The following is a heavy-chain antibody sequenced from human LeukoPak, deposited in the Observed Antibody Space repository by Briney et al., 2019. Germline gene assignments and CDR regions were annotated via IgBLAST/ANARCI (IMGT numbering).Heavy chain of an antibody. CDR1: SGTFSSYA. Sequence: GASVKVSCKASSGTFSSYAISWVRQAPGQGLGWMGGIISIFGTANYAQKFQGRVTITADEATSTAYMELSSLRSEDTAVYYCAREDPGSGSYAIWEREYCFDYWGQGTLVTVSS. CDR2: IISIFGTA. V-gene: IGHV1-69*13. D-gene: IGHD1-26*01. J-gene: IGHJ4*02. CDR3: AREDPGSGSYAIWEREYCFDY.